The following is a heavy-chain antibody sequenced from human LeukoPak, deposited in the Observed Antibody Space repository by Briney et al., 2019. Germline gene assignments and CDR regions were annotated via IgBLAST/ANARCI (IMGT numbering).Heavy chain of an antibody. Sequence: GGSLRLSCAAAGFTFDDYAMHWVRQAPGKGMEYVSAISSNGGSTYYANSVKGRFTISRDNSKNTLYLQMGSLRAEDMAVYYCARDGRASPNYCDYWGQGTLVTVSS. CDR2: ISSNGGST. J-gene: IGHJ4*02. CDR1: GFTFDDYA. CDR3: ARDGRASPNYCDY. V-gene: IGHV3-64*01.